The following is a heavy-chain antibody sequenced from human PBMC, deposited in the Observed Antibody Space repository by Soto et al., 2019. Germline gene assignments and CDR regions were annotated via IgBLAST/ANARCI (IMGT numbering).Heavy chain of an antibody. CDR1: GFTFNNYG. CDR2: ISAYNGKT. D-gene: IGHD4-17*01. V-gene: IGHV1-18*01. Sequence: GASVKVSCKTSGFTFNNYGFHWVRQAPGQGLEWAGWISAYNGKTRHAQKFQGRVTMTTDTSTSTAYMELRSLRSDDTAVFYCARRFGDPSSASGFDYWGQGTLVTVSS. J-gene: IGHJ4*02. CDR3: ARRFGDPSSASGFDY.